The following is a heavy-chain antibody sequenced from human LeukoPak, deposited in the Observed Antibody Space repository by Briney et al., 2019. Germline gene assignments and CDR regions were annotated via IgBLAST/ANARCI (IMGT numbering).Heavy chain of an antibody. D-gene: IGHD3-22*01. J-gene: IGHJ4*02. CDR3: ARVWGYYDSSGYSFDY. Sequence: ASLKVSCKPSGYTFTTYGISWVRQAPGQGLEWMGWISAYNGNTNYAQKLQGRVTMTTDTSTSTAYMELRSLRSDDTAVYYCARVWGYYDSSGYSFDYWGQGTLVTVSS. CDR1: GYTFTTYG. CDR2: ISAYNGNT. V-gene: IGHV1-18*01.